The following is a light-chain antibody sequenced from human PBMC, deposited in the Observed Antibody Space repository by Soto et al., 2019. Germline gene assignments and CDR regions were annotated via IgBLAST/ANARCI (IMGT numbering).Light chain of an antibody. CDR1: QSISSW. V-gene: IGKV1-5*03. Sequence: DIQMTQSPSTLSASVGDRVTIICRASQSISSWLAWYQQKPGKAPKLLIYKASNLESGVPSRFSGSGSGTEFTLTISSLQPDDSATYYCQQYNNNWTFGQGTKV. CDR2: KAS. J-gene: IGKJ1*01. CDR3: QQYNNNWT.